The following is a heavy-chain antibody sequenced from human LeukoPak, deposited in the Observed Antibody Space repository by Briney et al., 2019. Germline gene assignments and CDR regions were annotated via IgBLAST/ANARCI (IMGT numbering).Heavy chain of an antibody. CDR3: ARGGYNYGFGDTNYLDV. V-gene: IGHV1-18*01. D-gene: IGHD5-18*01. J-gene: IGHJ6*04. CDR1: GYIFTNCG. CDR2: ISTYNNNT. Sequence: ASVKVSCKASGYIFTNCGLTWVRQAPGQGLEWMAWISTYNNNTSYAEKFQDRVTVTTDTSTSTVYMELRSLRSDDAAVYYCARGGYNYGFGDTNYLDVWGTGTTVSVSS.